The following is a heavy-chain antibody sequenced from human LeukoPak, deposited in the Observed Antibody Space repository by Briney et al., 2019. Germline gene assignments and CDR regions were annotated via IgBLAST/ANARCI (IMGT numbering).Heavy chain of an antibody. D-gene: IGHD2-15*01. CDR3: VREAGYCASVCLKTNWFDP. CDR2: ISNGKT. CDR1: GFPCRNES. Sequence: GGTLRNSYAGSGFPCRNESMTWVRQPPGKGLEWVSAISNGKTYYADSVRGRFTISRDDSKNMVYLQMNSLRVEDTARYYCVREAGYCASVCLKTNWFDPWGQEPWSPSLQ. V-gene: IGHV3-23*01. J-gene: IGHJ5*02.